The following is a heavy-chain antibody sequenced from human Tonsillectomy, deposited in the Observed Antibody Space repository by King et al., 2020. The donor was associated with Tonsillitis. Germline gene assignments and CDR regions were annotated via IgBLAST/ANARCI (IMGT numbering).Heavy chain of an antibody. CDR1: GGSISSSNYY. Sequence: QLQESGPGLVKPSETLSLTCTVSGGSISSSNYYWGWIRQPPGKGLEWIGTIVYSGITYYNPSLKSRVTIPVDTSKNQFSLKLSSVTAADTAVYYCARLTYYDYVWWTYLDAFDIWGQGTMVTVSS. CDR2: IVYSGIT. J-gene: IGHJ3*02. CDR3: ARLTYYDYVWWTYLDAFDI. V-gene: IGHV4-39*01. D-gene: IGHD3-16*01.